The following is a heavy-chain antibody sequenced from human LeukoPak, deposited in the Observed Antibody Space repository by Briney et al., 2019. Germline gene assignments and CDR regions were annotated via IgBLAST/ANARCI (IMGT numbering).Heavy chain of an antibody. V-gene: IGHV4-59*01. J-gene: IGHJ4*02. Sequence: SETLSLTCTVSGDSIGSYYWSWIRQPPGKGLEWIGYIYYSGSTNYNPSLKSRVTISVDTSKNQFSLKLSSVTAADTAVYYCARSYQGGYSYGPFDYWGQGTLVTVSS. CDR3: ARSYQGGYSYGPFDY. CDR2: IYYSGST. D-gene: IGHD5-18*01. CDR1: GDSIGSYY.